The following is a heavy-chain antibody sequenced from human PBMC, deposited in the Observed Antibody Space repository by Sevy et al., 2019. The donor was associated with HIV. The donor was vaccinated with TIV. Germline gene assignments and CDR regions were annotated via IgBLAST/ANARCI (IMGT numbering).Heavy chain of an antibody. V-gene: IGHV3-7*03. J-gene: IGHJ4*02. CDR1: GFTFSSYW. CDR2: IKQDGSEK. Sequence: GGSLRLSCAASGFTFSSYWMSWVRQAPGKGLEWVANIKQDGSEKYYVDSVKGRFTISRDNSKNSLYLQMNSLRAEDTAVYYCARDNALVAHDYWGQGTLVTVSS. CDR3: ARDNALVAHDY. D-gene: IGHD2-8*02.